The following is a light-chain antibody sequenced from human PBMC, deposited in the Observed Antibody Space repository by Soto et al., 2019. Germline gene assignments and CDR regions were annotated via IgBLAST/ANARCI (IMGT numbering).Light chain of an antibody. J-gene: IGKJ2*01. CDR1: QGINKD. CDR3: LQHSSFPRT. CDR2: DAS. Sequence: DIQMTQSPSVMSASVGDRVTITCRASQGINKDLVWFQQKPGKVPKRLIYDASSLQNGVPSRFSGSGSGTEFTLTIDNLQPEDFATYYCLQHSSFPRTFGQGTKLDFK. V-gene: IGKV1-17*03.